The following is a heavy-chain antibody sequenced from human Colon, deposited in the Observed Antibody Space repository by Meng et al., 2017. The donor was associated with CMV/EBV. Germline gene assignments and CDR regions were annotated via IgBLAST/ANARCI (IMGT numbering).Heavy chain of an antibody. J-gene: IGHJ4*02. CDR3: ARAVDSGTYSPGYFDY. V-gene: IGHV1-69*02. CDR2: TIPMLSIA. CDR1: GGTFSNYT. D-gene: IGHD5-12*01. Sequence: SVKVSCKASGGTFSNYTLNWVRQAPGQGLEWMGRTIPMLSIANYAKKFQGRVTITADKSTSTVYMHLTSLRSDDTAVYFCARAVDSGTYSPGYFDYWDQGTVVTVSS.